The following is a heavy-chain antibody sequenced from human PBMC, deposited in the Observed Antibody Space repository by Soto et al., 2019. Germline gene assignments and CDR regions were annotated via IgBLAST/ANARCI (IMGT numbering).Heavy chain of an antibody. V-gene: IGHV3-13*01. CDR2: IGTAGDT. D-gene: IGHD3-3*01. Sequence: TTGKGLEWVSAIGTAGDTYYPGSVKGRFTISRENAKNSLYLQMNSLRAEDTDVYYCARDRVTIFFFQAEDGIRDTVPVSAFLLNRSSDL. J-gene: IGHJ2*01. CDR3: ARDRVTIFFFQAEDGIRDTVPVSAFLLNRSSDL.